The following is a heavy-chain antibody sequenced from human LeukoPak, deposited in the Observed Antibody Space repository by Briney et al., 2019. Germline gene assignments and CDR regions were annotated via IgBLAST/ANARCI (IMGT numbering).Heavy chain of an antibody. CDR3: AKRLYQGQQWLVPGFDY. J-gene: IGHJ4*02. D-gene: IGHD6-19*01. CDR2: MSGSGGST. Sequence: PGGSLRLSCAASGXTFSSYAMNWVPQAPGKGLEWVSAMSGSGGSTRYADSVRGRFTISRDNSMNTLSLQMNTLRAEDTAVYYCAKRLYQGQQWLVPGFDYWGQGTLVTVSS. V-gene: IGHV3-23*01. CDR1: GXTFSSYA.